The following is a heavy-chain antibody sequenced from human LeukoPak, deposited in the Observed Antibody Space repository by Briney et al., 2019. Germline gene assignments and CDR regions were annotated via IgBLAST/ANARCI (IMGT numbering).Heavy chain of an antibody. V-gene: IGHV3-49*04. CDR1: GFTFRDYA. CDR3: TRGNQVLLYFFDY. J-gene: IGHJ4*02. CDR2: IRSKAYGGTT. D-gene: IGHD2-2*01. Sequence: PGGSLRLSCTASGFTFRDYAMSWVRQAPGKGLEWVGFIRSKAYGGTTEYAASVKGRFTISRDDSKSIAYLEMNSLITEDTAVYYCTRGNQVLLYFFDYWGQGTLATVSS.